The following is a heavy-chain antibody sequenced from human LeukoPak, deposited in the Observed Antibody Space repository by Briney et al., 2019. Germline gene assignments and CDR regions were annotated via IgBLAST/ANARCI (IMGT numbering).Heavy chain of an antibody. V-gene: IGHV3-48*01. D-gene: IGHD3-3*01. Sequence: GALRLSCAASRFTFSSYSMNWVRQAPGKGLEWVSYISSSSSTIYYADSVKGRFTISRDNAKNSLYLQMNSLRAEDTAVYYCARDRYDFWSGYRAKYYFDYWGQGTLVTVSS. CDR2: ISSSSSTI. J-gene: IGHJ4*02. CDR1: RFTFSSYS. CDR3: ARDRYDFWSGYRAKYYFDY.